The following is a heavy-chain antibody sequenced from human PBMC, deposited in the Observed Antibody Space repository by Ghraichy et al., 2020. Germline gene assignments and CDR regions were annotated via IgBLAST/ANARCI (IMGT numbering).Heavy chain of an antibody. D-gene: IGHD2-2*01. V-gene: IGHV4-34*01. CDR2: INHSGST. J-gene: IGHJ5*02. CDR1: GGSFSGYY. CDR3: ARTRRCSSTSCYLFGWFDP. Sequence: SETLSLTCAVYGGSFSGYYWSWIRQPPGKGLEWIGEINHSGSTNYNPSLKSRVTISVDTSKNQFSLKLSSVTAVDTAVYYCARTRRCSSTSCYLFGWFDPWGQGTLVTVSS.